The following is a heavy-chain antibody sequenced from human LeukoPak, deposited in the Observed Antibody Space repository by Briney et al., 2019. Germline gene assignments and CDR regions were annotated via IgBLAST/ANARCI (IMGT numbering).Heavy chain of an antibody. CDR1: GGSISSGGYY. Sequence: SETLSLTCTVSGGSISSGGYYWSWIRQPPGKGLEWIGYIYHSGSTYYNPSLKSRVTISVDRSKNQFSLKLSSVTAADTAVYYCARDLPAAGIMGDANEDAFDIWGQGTMVTVSS. D-gene: IGHD6-13*01. J-gene: IGHJ3*02. V-gene: IGHV4-30-2*01. CDR2: IYHSGST. CDR3: ARDLPAAGIMGDANEDAFDI.